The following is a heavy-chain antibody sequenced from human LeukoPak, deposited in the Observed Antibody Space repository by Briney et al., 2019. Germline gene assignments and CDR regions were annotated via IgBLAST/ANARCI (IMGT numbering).Heavy chain of an antibody. V-gene: IGHV1-18*01. D-gene: IGHD3-22*01. CDR3: ARETYYYDSSGHIKGRGAFDI. J-gene: IGHJ3*02. Sequence: GASVKVSCKASGYTFTSYGISWVGQAPGQGLEWMGWISAYNGNTNYAQKLQGRVTMTTDTSTSTAYMELRSLRSDDTAVYYCARETYYYDSSGHIKGRGAFDIWGQGTMVTVSS. CDR1: GYTFTSYG. CDR2: ISAYNGNT.